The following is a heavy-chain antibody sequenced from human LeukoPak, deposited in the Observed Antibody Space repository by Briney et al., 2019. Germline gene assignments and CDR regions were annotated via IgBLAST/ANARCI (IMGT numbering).Heavy chain of an antibody. CDR1: GGSISSGDYY. D-gene: IGHD3-22*01. V-gene: IGHV4-30-4*08. CDR2: IYYSGST. J-gene: IGHJ4*02. Sequence: PSETLSLTCTVSGGSISSGDYYWRWIRQPPGKGLEWIGYIYYSGSTYYNPSVKSRVTISVDTSKNQFSLKLSSVTAADTAVYYCARDLKGGGYYDSSGPGGWGQGTLVTVSS. CDR3: ARDLKGGGYYDSSGPGG.